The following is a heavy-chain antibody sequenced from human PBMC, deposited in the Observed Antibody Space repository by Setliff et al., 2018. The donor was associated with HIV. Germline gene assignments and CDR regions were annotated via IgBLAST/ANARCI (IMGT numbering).Heavy chain of an antibody. D-gene: IGHD1-26*01. Sequence: SVKVSCKTSGGFLSNNGIAWVRQAPGQGLEWMGGVTPALYLTTHAEKFQSRVTITTVQSTSTAYLELSSLRSDDTAVYYCASHPAWESGIWGQGTMVTVSS. V-gene: IGHV1-69*10. CDR2: VTPALYLT. J-gene: IGHJ3*02. CDR1: GGFLSNNG. CDR3: ASHPAWESGI.